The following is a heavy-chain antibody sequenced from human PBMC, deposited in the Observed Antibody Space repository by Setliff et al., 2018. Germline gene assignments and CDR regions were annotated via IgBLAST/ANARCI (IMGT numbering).Heavy chain of an antibody. D-gene: IGHD5-12*01. CDR1: GFTFSTYW. Sequence: PGGSLRLSCVTPGFTFSTYWMHWVRQAPGQGLVWVARIRTDGSSITYADSVKGRFTISRDNAKNSVYLQMNSLRAEDTAVYYCARDLAEATGYYYYMDVWGKGTTGTSP. CDR3: ARDLAEATGYYYYMDV. CDR2: IRTDGSSI. V-gene: IGHV3-74*03. J-gene: IGHJ6*03.